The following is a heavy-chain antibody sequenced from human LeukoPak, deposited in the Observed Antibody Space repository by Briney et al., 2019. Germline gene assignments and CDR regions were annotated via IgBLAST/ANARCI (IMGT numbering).Heavy chain of an antibody. V-gene: IGHV1-18*01. J-gene: IGHJ6*02. Sequence: ASVKVSCKASGYTFTSCGISWVRQAPGQGLEWMGWISAYNGNTNYAQKLQGRVTMTTDTSTSTAYMELRSLRSDDTAVYYCARNGYCSSTSCYRFHYYYYYGMDVWGQGTTVTVSS. D-gene: IGHD2-2*02. CDR3: ARNGYCSSTSCYRFHYYYYYGMDV. CDR1: GYTFTSCG. CDR2: ISAYNGNT.